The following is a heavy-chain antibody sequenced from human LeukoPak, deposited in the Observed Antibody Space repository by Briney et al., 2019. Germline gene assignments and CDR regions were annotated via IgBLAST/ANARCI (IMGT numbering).Heavy chain of an antibody. D-gene: IGHD1-26*01. CDR3: ARGRVGATKADY. CDR2: ISACNGNT. V-gene: IGHV1-18*01. CDR1: GYTFTSYG. J-gene: IGHJ4*02. Sequence: ASVKVSCTASGYTFTSYGISWVRQAPGQGLEWMGWISACNGNTNYAQKLQGRVTMTTDTSTSTAYMELRSLRSDDTAVYYCARGRVGATKADYWGQGTLVTVSS.